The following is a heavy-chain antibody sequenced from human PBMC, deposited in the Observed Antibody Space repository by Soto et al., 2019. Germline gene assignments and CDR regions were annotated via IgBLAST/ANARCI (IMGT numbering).Heavy chain of an antibody. CDR3: AKRLQPAVGPFDC. CDR1: GFTFSSYT. CDR2: INPSGATT. V-gene: IGHV3-23*01. D-gene: IGHD2-15*01. J-gene: IGHJ4*02. Sequence: EVQLLESGGGLVQPGGSLRLSCAASGFTFSSYTMTWVRRAPGEGPEWVSIINPSGATTYYAGSVKGRFTISRDNSKNTLYLQMNSLRADDTAVYYCAKRLQPAVGPFDCWGLGTLVTVSS.